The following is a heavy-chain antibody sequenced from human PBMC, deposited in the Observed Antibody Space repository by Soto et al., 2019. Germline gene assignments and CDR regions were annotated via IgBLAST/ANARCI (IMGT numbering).Heavy chain of an antibody. CDR3: GRQPGHCGSTTCFGYFSVDV. CDR1: GGSISSSSYS. V-gene: IGHV4-39*01. J-gene: IGHJ6*02. Sequence: QLQLQESGPRLVKPSETLSLTCSVSGGSISSSSYSWGWIRQPPGKGLEWIGTIYYSGSTHYNPSLAGRVAPSAATPNNQLSLRLSSVTAADTAVYYCGRQPGHCGSTTCFGYFSVDVWGQGTTVTVS. CDR2: IYYSGST. D-gene: IGHD2-2*01.